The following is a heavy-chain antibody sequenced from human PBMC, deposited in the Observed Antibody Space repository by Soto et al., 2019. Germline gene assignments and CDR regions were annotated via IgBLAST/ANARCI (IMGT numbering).Heavy chain of an antibody. CDR1: GFTFINYA. CDR3: ARKILGSTTRPNYWYFDL. V-gene: IGHV3-23*01. Sequence: VQVLESGGGLVQPGGSLRLSCAGSGFTFINYAMNWVRQAPGKXXXWVSSISGGGDAAFFPDSVRGRFTISRDNSKNTVTLQMNSLGVDDTAVYYCARKILGSTTRPNYWYFDLWGRGTLVTVSS. CDR2: ISGGGDAA. D-gene: IGHD7-27*01. J-gene: IGHJ2*01.